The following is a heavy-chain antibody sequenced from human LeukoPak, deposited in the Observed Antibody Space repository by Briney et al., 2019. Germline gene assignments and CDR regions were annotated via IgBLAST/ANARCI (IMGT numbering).Heavy chain of an antibody. V-gene: IGHV4-61*02. J-gene: IGHJ4*02. D-gene: IGHD6-25*01. CDR2: IYTSGST. CDR1: GGSISSSSYY. CDR3: ARDSGYFDY. Sequence: SETLSLTCTVSGGSISSSSYYWSWIRQPAGKGLEWIGRIYTSGSTNYNPSLKSRVTMSVDTSKNQFSLKLSSVTAADTAVYYCARDSGYFDYWGRGTLVTVSS.